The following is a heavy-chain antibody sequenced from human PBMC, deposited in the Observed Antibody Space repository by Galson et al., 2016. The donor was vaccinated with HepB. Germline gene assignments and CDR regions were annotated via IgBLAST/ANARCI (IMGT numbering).Heavy chain of an antibody. CDR2: INTSGGST. CDR1: GYTFTSYY. CDR3: ASGGGSSSWYHFFDY. V-gene: IGHV1-46*01. Sequence: SVKVSCKASGYTFTSYYIHWVRQAPGQGLEWMGMINTSGGSTSYAQEFQGRVTMTRDTSTSTVYMELSSVRSEDTAVYYCASGGGSSSWYHFFDYWGQGTLVTVSS. J-gene: IGHJ4*02. D-gene: IGHD6-13*01.